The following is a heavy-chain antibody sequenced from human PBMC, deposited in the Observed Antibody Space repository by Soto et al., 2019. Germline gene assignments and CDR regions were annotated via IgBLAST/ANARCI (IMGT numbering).Heavy chain of an antibody. J-gene: IGHJ5*01. CDR3: STRAYDTNGYYRFDP. Sequence: SETLSLTCTVSGGSFKSGSYSWSWIRQPPGKGLEWIGYVYHTGRTSYNPSLKSRVSISMDTSKNQFSLTLSAVTAADTAMYYCSTRAYDTNGYYRFDPWGQGTLVTVSS. V-gene: IGHV4-61*01. CDR2: VYHTGRT. CDR1: GGSFKSGSYS. D-gene: IGHD3-22*01.